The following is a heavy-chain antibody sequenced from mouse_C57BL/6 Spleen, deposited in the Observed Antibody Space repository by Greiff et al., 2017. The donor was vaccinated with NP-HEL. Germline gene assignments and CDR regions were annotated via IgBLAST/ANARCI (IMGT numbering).Heavy chain of an antibody. Sequence: QVQLQQSGAELVRPGTSVKLSCKASGYTFTSYWMHWVKQRPGQGLEWIGVIDPSDSYTNYNQKFKGKATLTVDTSSSTAYMQLSSLTSEDSAVYYCARRGDGPWFAYWGQGTLVTVSA. CDR2: IDPSDSYT. J-gene: IGHJ3*01. CDR3: ARRGDGPWFAY. CDR1: GYTFTSYW. V-gene: IGHV1-59*01. D-gene: IGHD2-3*01.